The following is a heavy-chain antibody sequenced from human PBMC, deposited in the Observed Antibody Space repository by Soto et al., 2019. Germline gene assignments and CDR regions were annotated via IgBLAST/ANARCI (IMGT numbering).Heavy chain of an antibody. CDR3: ARDPGSSAFDI. Sequence: EVQLVESGGGVVQPGGSLRLSCAASGFTFSAYRMSWVRHAPGKGPEFVANMKEDGSVKNYVDSVRGRFTISRDNAKNSVYLQMNSLRSEDTAVYYCARDPGSSAFDIWGQGAVVTVSS. V-gene: IGHV3-7*04. CDR2: MKEDGSVK. J-gene: IGHJ3*02. D-gene: IGHD1-26*01. CDR1: GFTFSAYR.